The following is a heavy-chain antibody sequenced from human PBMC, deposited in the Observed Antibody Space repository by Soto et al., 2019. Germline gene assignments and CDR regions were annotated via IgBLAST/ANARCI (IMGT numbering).Heavy chain of an antibody. V-gene: IGHV3-21*01. CDR2: ISSSSSYL. CDR1: GFTFSSYS. Sequence: EVQLVESGGGLVKPGGSLRLSCAASGFTFSSYSMNWVRQAPGKGLEWVSSISSSSSYLYYADSVKGRFTISRDNAKNSLYLQMNSLRAEATAVYYCARVSTAYYYGMDVWGQGTTVTVSS. CDR3: ARVSTAYYYGMDV. J-gene: IGHJ6*02.